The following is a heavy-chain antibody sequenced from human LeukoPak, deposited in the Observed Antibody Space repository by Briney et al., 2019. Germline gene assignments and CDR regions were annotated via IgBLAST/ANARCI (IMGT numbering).Heavy chain of an antibody. Sequence: SETLSLTCTVSGASFSSSSRADYFFWGWIRQAPGKGLEWIGSIDYSGHTYYNPSLKTRATISVDTPKNQFSLSLRSVTAADTAVYYCARPLYNSWDRFDPWGQGTLITVS. CDR2: IDYSGHT. J-gene: IGHJ5*02. D-gene: IGHD3-16*01. V-gene: IGHV4-39*01. CDR3: ARPLYNSWDRFDP. CDR1: GASFSSSSRADYFF.